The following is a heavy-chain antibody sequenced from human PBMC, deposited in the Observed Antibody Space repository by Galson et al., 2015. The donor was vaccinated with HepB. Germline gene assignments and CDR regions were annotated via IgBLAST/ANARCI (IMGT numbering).Heavy chain of an antibody. CDR1: GYSFTSYW. D-gene: IGHD2-2*01. J-gene: IGHJ6*02. Sequence: QSGAEVKKPGESLKISYKGSGYSFTSYWIGWVRQMPGKGLEWMGIIYPGDSDTRYSPSFQGQVTISADKSISTAYLQWSSLKASDTAMYYCARSDIVVVPAAMSYYGMDVWGQGTTVTVSS. CDR3: ARSDIVVVPAAMSYYGMDV. V-gene: IGHV5-51*03. CDR2: IYPGDSDT.